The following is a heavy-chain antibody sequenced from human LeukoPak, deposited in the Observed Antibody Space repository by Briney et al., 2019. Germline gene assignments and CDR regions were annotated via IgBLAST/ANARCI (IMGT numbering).Heavy chain of an antibody. Sequence: SETLSLTCVVSGGSISSTSYYWGWIRQPPGKGLEWIGSIYYSGSTYYSPSLKSRVTISVDTSKNQFSLKLSSVTSADTAVYYCARERVTEYYDFCSSYYPYYFDYWGQGTLVTVSS. D-gene: IGHD3-3*01. J-gene: IGHJ4*02. CDR1: GGSISSTSYY. V-gene: IGHV4-39*07. CDR2: IYYSGST. CDR3: ARERVTEYYDFCSSYYPYYFDY.